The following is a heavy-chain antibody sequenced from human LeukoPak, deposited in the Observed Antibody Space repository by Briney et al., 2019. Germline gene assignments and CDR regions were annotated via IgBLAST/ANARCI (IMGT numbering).Heavy chain of an antibody. Sequence: PGGSLRLSCAASGFTFDDYTMHWVRQAPGKGLEWVSLISWDGGSTYYADSVKGRFTISRDNSKNSLYLQMNSLRTEDTALYYCAKDIAYYDILTGWNTFDYWGQGTLVTVSS. V-gene: IGHV3-43*01. D-gene: IGHD3-9*01. CDR1: GFTFDDYT. J-gene: IGHJ4*02. CDR3: AKDIAYYDILTGWNTFDY. CDR2: ISWDGGST.